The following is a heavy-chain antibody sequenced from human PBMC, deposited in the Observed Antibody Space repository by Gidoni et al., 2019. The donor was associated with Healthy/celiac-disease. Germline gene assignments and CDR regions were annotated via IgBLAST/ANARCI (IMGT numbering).Heavy chain of an antibody. CDR3: ARDAGCSSTSCYPDY. CDR1: GFTFSSYG. CDR2: IWYDGSNK. J-gene: IGHJ4*02. Sequence: QVPLVESGGGVVQPGRSLRLSCAASGFTFSSYGMHWVRQAPGKGLEWVAVIWYDGSNKYYADSVKGRFTISRDNSKNTLYLQMNSLRAEDTAVYYCARDAGCSSTSCYPDYWGQGTLVTVSS. V-gene: IGHV3-33*01. D-gene: IGHD2-2*01.